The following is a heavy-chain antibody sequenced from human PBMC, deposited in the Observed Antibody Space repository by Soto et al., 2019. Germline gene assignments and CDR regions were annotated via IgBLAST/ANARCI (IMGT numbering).Heavy chain of an antibody. CDR3: ARVSRLARGKYYGSGPLDY. V-gene: IGHV3-21*04. J-gene: IGHJ4*02. CDR1: GFTFTRYS. CDR2: ISSTTNYI. Sequence: LRLSCAASGFTFTRYSMNWVRQAPGKGLEWVSSISSTTNYIYYGDSMKGRFTISRDNAKISLYLEMNSLRAEDTAVYYCARVSRLARGKYYGSGPLDYWGQGTLVTVSS. D-gene: IGHD3-10*01.